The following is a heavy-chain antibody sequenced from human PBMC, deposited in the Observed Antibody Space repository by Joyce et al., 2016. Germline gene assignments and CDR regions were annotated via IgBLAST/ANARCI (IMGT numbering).Heavy chain of an antibody. CDR1: GFTFGTSW. J-gene: IGHJ1*01. V-gene: IGHV3-7*05. CDR2: IDGGASTL. Sequence: VQLVESGGGLVQPGGSLRLSCAASGFTFGTSWMTWVRQAPGKGLEWVAHIDGGASTLIYGDSVRGRFTISRANAWNSVYLQMNKLRPEDTAVYFCARVIPDSSDYHQYPQVWGQGTLVTVSS. CDR3: ARVIPDSSDYHQYPQV. D-gene: IGHD3-22*01.